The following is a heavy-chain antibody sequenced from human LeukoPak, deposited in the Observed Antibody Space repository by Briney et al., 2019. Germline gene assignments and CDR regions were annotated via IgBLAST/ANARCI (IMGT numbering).Heavy chain of an antibody. Sequence: SVKVSCKSSGGTFSSYAIRWVRPAPGQELEWMGRIIPIFGTANYAQKFQGRVTITADKSTSTAYMELSSLRSEDAAVYYCAREPLGGAVTAEYFQHWGQGTLVTVSS. CDR3: AREPLGGAVTAEYFQH. CDR1: GGTFSSYA. J-gene: IGHJ1*01. D-gene: IGHD1-26*01. V-gene: IGHV1-69*06. CDR2: IIPIFGTA.